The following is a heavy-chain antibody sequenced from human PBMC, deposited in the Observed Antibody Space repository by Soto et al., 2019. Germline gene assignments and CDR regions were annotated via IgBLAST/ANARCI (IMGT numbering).Heavy chain of an antibody. J-gene: IGHJ4*02. D-gene: IGHD1-1*01. CDR3: ARDRATGAPFAF. CDR1: GYSFSIFW. V-gene: IGHV5-51*01. Sequence: GWSLEISCNASGYSFSIFWSPWMRQMTGEGLEWLGIIYPDDSDTRYSPSFLGQVTISADKSIKTTYLQWSSLKASDTAIYFCARDRATGAPFAFWGQGTLVTVSS. CDR2: IYPDDSDT.